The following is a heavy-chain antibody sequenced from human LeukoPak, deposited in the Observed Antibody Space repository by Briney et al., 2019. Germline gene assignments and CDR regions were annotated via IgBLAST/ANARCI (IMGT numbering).Heavy chain of an antibody. D-gene: IGHD3-22*01. V-gene: IGHV4-34*01. Sequence: SETLSLTCAVYGGSFSGDYWSWFRQPPGKGLEWIGEINHSGSTNYNPSLESRVTISVDTSKNQFSLNLRSVTAADTAVYYCARAHYETASPAGGLWGQGTLVTVSS. CDR2: INHSGST. J-gene: IGHJ4*02. CDR1: GGSFSGDY. CDR3: ARAHYETASPAGGL.